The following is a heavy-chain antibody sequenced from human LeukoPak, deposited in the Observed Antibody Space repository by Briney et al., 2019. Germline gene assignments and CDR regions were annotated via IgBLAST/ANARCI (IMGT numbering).Heavy chain of an antibody. CDR3: ASEAYSSSWYWFDP. Sequence: GGSLRLSCAASGFTFSSYSMNWVRQAPGKGLEWVSPISSSSSYIYYADSVKGRFTISRDNAKNSLYLQMNSLRAEDTAVYYCASEAYSSSWYWFDPWGQGTLVTVSS. CDR2: ISSSSSYI. J-gene: IGHJ5*02. V-gene: IGHV3-21*01. CDR1: GFTFSSYS. D-gene: IGHD6-13*01.